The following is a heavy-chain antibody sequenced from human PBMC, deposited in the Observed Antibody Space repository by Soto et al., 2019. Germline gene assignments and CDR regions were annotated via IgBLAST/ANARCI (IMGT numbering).Heavy chain of an antibody. J-gene: IGHJ4*02. Sequence: GGSLRLSCAASGFTFSSYAMSWVRQAPGKGLEWVSAISGSGGTTYYAGSVKGRFTISRDNSKNTLFLQMNSLRAEDTAVYYCAKFFVETGESSGWPWSFHYWGQGTLVTVSS. CDR2: ISGSGGTT. CDR3: AKFFVETGESSGWPWSFHY. CDR1: GFTFSSYA. V-gene: IGHV3-23*01. D-gene: IGHD6-25*01.